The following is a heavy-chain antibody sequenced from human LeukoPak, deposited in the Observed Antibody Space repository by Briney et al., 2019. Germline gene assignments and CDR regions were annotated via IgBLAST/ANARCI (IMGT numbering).Heavy chain of an antibody. CDR1: GYTFTSYA. CDR2: INAGNGNT. V-gene: IGHV1-3*01. CDR3: ARGPDFDWPMRPFDY. Sequence: GASVKVSCKASGYTFTSYAMHWVRQAPEQRLEWMGWINAGNGNTKYSQKFQGRVTITRDTSASTAYMELSSLRSEDTAVYYCARGPDFDWPMRPFDYWGQGTLVTVSS. D-gene: IGHD3-9*01. J-gene: IGHJ4*02.